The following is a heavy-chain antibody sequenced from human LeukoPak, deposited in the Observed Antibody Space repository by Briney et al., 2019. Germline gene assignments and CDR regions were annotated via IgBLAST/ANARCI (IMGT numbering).Heavy chain of an antibody. CDR1: GYTFTSYD. J-gene: IGHJ4*02. D-gene: IGHD3-22*01. V-gene: IGHV1-8*01. CDR3: ARGHYRRGWSVSYSYDSSGYCERDH. CDR2: MNPNSGNT. Sequence: ASVKVSCKASGYTFTSYDINWVRQATGQGLEWMGWMNPNSGNTGYAQKFQGRVTMTRNTSISTAYMELSSLRSEDTAVYYWARGHYRRGWSVSYSYDSSGYCERDHWGQGTLVTVSS.